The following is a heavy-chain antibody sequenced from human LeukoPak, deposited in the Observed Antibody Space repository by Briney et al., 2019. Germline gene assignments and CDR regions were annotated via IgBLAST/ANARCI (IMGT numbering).Heavy chain of an antibody. CDR1: GFNLNSYA. V-gene: IGHV3-30*02. D-gene: IGHD6-6*01. Sequence: GGSLRLSCAVSGFNLNSYAMHWVHQAPGKGLEWVAVIRHDEANSFYADSVQGRFTISRDTSKKLLYLQMNSLRVEDTAVYYCAKEYTPSSPLGELDSWGQGTLVTVSS. CDR2: IRHDEANS. CDR3: AKEYTPSSPLGELDS. J-gene: IGHJ4*02.